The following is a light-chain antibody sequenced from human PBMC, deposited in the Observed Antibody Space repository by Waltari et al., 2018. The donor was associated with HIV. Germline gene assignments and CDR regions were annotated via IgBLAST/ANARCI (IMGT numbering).Light chain of an antibody. CDR3: QQYDNWPSYS. Sequence: EILLTQSPATLSVSPGEGATLFCGASQGVNSNLAWYQQIPGQAPRLLIYGASTRATAIPARFSGSESETEFALTINSLQSEDFAVYYCQQYDNWPSYSFGQGTKLELK. V-gene: IGKV3-15*01. J-gene: IGKJ2*03. CDR2: GAS. CDR1: QGVNSN.